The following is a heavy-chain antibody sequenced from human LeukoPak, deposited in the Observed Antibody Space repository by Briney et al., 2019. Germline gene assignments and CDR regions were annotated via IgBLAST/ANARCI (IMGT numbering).Heavy chain of an antibody. V-gene: IGHV4-38-2*02. CDR2: IYHSGST. CDR1: GYSISSGYY. D-gene: IGHD6-6*01. Sequence: SETLSLTCTVSGYSISSGYYWGWIRQPPGKGLEWIGSIYHSGSTYYNPSLQSRVTISVDTSKNQFSLKLSSVTAADTAVYYCARLATPSTMAARGRSWFESWGQGTLVTVSS. J-gene: IGHJ5*01. CDR3: ARLATPSTMAARGRSWFES.